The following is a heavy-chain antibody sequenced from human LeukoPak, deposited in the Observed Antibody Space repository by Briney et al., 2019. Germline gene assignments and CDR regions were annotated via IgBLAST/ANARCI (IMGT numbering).Heavy chain of an antibody. V-gene: IGHV3-30-3*01. Sequence: GGSLRLSCAATGFTFSNYAIHWGRQAPGKGLEWVAFISDDGSRQHYADSVKGRFTISRDNSKNTLNLQMNSLRAEDTTVYYCVKDRTGTYTLDYWGQGTLVTVSS. CDR1: GFTFSNYA. J-gene: IGHJ4*02. CDR3: VKDRTGTYTLDY. CDR2: ISDDGSRQ. D-gene: IGHD3-10*01.